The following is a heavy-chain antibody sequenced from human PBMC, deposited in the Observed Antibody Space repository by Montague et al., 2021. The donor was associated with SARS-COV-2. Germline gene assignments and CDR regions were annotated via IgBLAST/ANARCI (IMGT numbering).Heavy chain of an antibody. CDR3: ARAIGAPENWFDP. CDR2: INYTGST. CDR1: GGSIRNYC. D-gene: IGHD3-16*01. J-gene: IGHJ5*02. Sequence: SETLSLTCTVSGGSIRNYCWSWIRQPPGKGLEWIGYINYTGSTNYNPSLKSRVTMSISMSENQFSLKLNSVTAADTAVYYCARAIGAPENWFDPWGQGTLVTVSS. V-gene: IGHV4-59*12.